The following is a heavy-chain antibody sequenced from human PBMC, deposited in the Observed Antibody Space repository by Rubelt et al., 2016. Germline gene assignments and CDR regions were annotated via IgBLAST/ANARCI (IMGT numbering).Heavy chain of an antibody. V-gene: IGHV3-23*01. CDR3: TRHDHDFWSGYYGD. J-gene: IGHJ4*02. CDR2: ISGSGGST. D-gene: IGHD3-3*01. Sequence: QAPGKGLEWVSAISGSGGSTYYADSVKGRFTISRDDSKNTAYLQMNSLKTEDTAVYYCTRHDHDFWSGYYGDWGQGTLVTVSS.